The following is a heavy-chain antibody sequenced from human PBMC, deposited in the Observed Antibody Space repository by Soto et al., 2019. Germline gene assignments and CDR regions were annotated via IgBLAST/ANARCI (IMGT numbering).Heavy chain of an antibody. V-gene: IGHV3-13*01. Sequence: DVQLVESGGDLVQPGGSLRLSCAASGFTFSNYDMQWVRQVTGKGLEWVSSIGKGGDTHYADSVKGRFTISRENAKNSLYLQMSSLRAGDTAVYYCVRDPAGHGMDVWGQGTKVTVSS. D-gene: IGHD3-10*01. CDR1: GFTFSNYD. CDR3: VRDPAGHGMDV. CDR2: IGKGGDT. J-gene: IGHJ6*02.